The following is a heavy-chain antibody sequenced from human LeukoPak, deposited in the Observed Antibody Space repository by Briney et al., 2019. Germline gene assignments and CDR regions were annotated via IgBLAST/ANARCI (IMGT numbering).Heavy chain of an antibody. J-gene: IGHJ4*02. Sequence: GASVKVSCKASGGTFSSYAISWVRQAPGQGLEWMGGIIPIFGTANYAQKFQGRVTITADESTSTAYMELSSLRSEDTAVYYCARGPLHCSSTSCILFDYWGQGTLVTVSS. CDR3: ARGPLHCSSTSCILFDY. V-gene: IGHV1-69*13. CDR1: GGTFSSYA. D-gene: IGHD2-2*01. CDR2: IIPIFGTA.